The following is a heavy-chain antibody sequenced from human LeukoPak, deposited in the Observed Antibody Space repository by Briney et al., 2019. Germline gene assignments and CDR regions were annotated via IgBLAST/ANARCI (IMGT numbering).Heavy chain of an antibody. CDR3: VKDLNGTWSFDY. CDR2: ISSNEYDT. D-gene: IGHD2-8*01. Sequence: PGGSLRLSYSASGFTFGAYFMHWVRQAPGKGLQYVSSISSNEYDTYYADSVKGRFTISRDNSKNTLFLQMNNLRPEDTAVYYCVKDLNGTWSFDYWGQGTLVTVSS. J-gene: IGHJ4*02. CDR1: GFTFGAYF. V-gene: IGHV3-64D*06.